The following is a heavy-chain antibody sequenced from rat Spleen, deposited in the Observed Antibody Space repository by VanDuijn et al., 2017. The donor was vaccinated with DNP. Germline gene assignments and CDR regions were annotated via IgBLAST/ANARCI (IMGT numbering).Heavy chain of an antibody. CDR3: ARPNSDYWYFDF. CDR1: GFTFNNYW. V-gene: IGHV5-31*01. J-gene: IGHJ1*01. D-gene: IGHD3-4*01. CDR2: ITTSGDST. Sequence: EVQLVESGGDLVQPGRSLKVSCVVSGFTFNNYWMTWIRQVPGKGLEWVASITTSGDSTSSPDSVKGRFTISRDNAKSTLYLQMDSLRSEDTATYYCARPNSDYWYFDFWGPGTMVTVSS.